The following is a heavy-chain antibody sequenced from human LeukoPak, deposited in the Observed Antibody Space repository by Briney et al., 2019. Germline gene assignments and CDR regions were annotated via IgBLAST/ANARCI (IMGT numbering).Heavy chain of an antibody. CDR2: IWYDGSNK. CDR1: GFTFSSYG. V-gene: IGHV3-33*01. J-gene: IGHJ4*02. Sequence: GGSLRLSCAASGFTFSSYGMHWVRQAPGKGLEWVAVIWYDGSNKYYADSVKGRFTISRDNSKNTLYLQMNSLRAEDTAVYYCARKGSAAGIDYWGQGTLVTVSS. D-gene: IGHD6-13*01. CDR3: ARKGSAAGIDY.